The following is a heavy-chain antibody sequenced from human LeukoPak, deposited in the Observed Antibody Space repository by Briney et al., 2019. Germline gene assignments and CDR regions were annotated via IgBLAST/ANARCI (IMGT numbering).Heavy chain of an antibody. J-gene: IGHJ4*02. CDR1: GYSFTTYW. Sequence: GESLKISCKGSGYSFTTYWIGWVRQMPGKGLEWMGIIYPGDSDTRYSPSFQGQVTISADKSISTAYLQWSSLKASDTAVYYCARGRRFGELSHPTYYFDYWGQGTQVTVSS. CDR2: IYPGDSDT. CDR3: ARGRRFGELSHPTYYFDY. V-gene: IGHV5-51*01. D-gene: IGHD3-10*01.